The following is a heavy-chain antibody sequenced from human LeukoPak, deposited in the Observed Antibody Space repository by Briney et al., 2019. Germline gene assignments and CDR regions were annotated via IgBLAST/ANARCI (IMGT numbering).Heavy chain of an antibody. CDR1: GFSFSNYW. CDR3: VSGSYFDD. J-gene: IGHJ4*02. Sequence: PGGSLRLSCVASGFSFSNYWMTWVRQAPGKGLEWVANIKQDGSVKQYVDSLKGRFTISRDNAKNSVYLQMNSLRVEDTAVYYCVSGSYFDDWGQGTLVTVSS. CDR2: IKQDGSVK. V-gene: IGHV3-7*01. D-gene: IGHD1-26*01.